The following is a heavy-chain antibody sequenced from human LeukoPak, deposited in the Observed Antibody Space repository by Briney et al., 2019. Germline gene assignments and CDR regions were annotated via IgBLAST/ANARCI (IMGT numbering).Heavy chain of an antibody. CDR3: ARDGGFGGPGGDNWFDS. Sequence: GGSLRLSCTASGVTFRSSYMSWVRQVPGKGLEWVSFLFKDDVAYHADSVKGRFAISRDTSKNMLYLQINNLRAEDTAVYYCARDGGFGGPGGDNWFDSWGQGTLVTVSS. CDR1: GVTFRSSY. CDR2: LFKDDVA. J-gene: IGHJ5*01. D-gene: IGHD3-16*01. V-gene: IGHV3-66*01.